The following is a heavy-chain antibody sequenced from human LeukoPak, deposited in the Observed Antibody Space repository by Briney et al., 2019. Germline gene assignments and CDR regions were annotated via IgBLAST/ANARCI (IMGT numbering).Heavy chain of an antibody. Sequence: HSGRSLRLPCAASGFTFTSHGFHWVRQAPGKGLEWVALIWFDGSKRNYGDSFQGRFTISRDDSTDTLHLQMNSLRVDDTAVYYCARDRSYGSLDDWGPGTLVTVSS. CDR1: GFTFTSHG. J-gene: IGHJ4*02. CDR3: ARDRSYGSLDD. CDR2: IWFDGSKR. V-gene: IGHV3-33*01. D-gene: IGHD1-26*01.